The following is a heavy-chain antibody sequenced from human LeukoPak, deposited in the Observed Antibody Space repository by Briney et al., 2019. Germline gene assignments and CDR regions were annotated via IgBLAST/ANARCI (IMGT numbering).Heavy chain of an antibody. D-gene: IGHD3-22*01. CDR3: ARGGAGSYDSSGYYYY. CDR1: GGTFSSYA. V-gene: IGHV1-69*04. Sequence: ASVKVSCKASGGTFSSYAISWVRQAPGQGLEWMGRIIPILGIANYAQKFQGRVTITADKSTSTAYMELSSLRSEDTAVYYCARGGAGSYDSSGYYYYWGQGTLVTVSS. CDR2: IIPILGIA. J-gene: IGHJ4*02.